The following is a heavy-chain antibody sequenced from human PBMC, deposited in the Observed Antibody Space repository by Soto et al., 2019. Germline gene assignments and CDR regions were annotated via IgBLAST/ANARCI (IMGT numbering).Heavy chain of an antibody. V-gene: IGHV5-51*01. D-gene: IGHD6-19*01. CDR3: ARPSDPGLAVAVDY. Sequence: PGESLKISCKGSGYSFSSYWIVWVRQMPGKGLERMGIIYPGDSDTRYSPSFQGQVNISDDKSISTAYLQWSSLKASHIAMYYCARPSDPGLAVAVDYWGQGTLVTVSS. CDR2: IYPGDSDT. J-gene: IGHJ4*02. CDR1: GYSFSSYW.